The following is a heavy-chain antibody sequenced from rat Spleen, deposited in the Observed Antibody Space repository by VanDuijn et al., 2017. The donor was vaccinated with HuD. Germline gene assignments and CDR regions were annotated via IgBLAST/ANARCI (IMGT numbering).Heavy chain of an antibody. CDR3: ARANWEGFDY. V-gene: IGHV3-1*01. J-gene: IGHJ2*01. CDR2: ISYSGST. D-gene: IGHD5-1*01. Sequence: EIQLQESGPGLVKPSQSLSLTCSVTAYSITSNHWDWLRKFPGNKMEWIGNISYSGSTSYNPSLKSRISITRDTSKNQFFLQLNSVTTEDTATYYCARANWEGFDYWGQGVMVTVSS. CDR1: AYSITSNH.